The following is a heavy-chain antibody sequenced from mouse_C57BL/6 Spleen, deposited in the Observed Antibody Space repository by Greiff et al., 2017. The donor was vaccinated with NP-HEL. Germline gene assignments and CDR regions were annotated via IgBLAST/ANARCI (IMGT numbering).Heavy chain of an antibody. Sequence: QVQLQQSGAELVRPGASVTLSCKASGYTFTDYEMHWVKQTPVHGLEWLGAIDPETGGTAYNQKFKGKAILTADKSSSTAYMELRSLTSEDSAVYYCTPYYYYGLDYWGQGTTLTVSS. CDR1: GYTFTDYE. D-gene: IGHD1-1*01. J-gene: IGHJ2*01. V-gene: IGHV1-15*01. CDR2: IDPETGGT. CDR3: TPYYYYGLDY.